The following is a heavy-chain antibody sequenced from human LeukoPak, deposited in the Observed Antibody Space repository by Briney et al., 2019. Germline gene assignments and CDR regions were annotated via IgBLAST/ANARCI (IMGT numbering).Heavy chain of an antibody. CDR1: GFTVSSNY. J-gene: IGHJ4*02. CDR2: IYSGGST. Sequence: GGSLRLSCAASGFTVSSNYMSWVRQAPGKGLEWVSVIYSGGSTYYADSVKGRFTISRDNSKNTLYLQMNSLRAEDTAVYYCAKFRGVYSLESRAIDYRGQGTLVTVSS. D-gene: IGHD5-18*01. CDR3: AKFRGVYSLESRAIDY. V-gene: IGHV3-53*01.